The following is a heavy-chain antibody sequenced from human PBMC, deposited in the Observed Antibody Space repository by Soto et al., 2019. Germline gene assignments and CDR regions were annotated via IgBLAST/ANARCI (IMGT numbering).Heavy chain of an antibody. Sequence: GGSLRLSCAASGFTFSSYAMSWVRQAPGKGLEWVSAISGSGGSTYYADSVKGRFTISRDNSKNPLYLQMNSLSAEDTAVYYYAKLDGHYDILTGPDYWGQGTLVTVSS. CDR3: AKLDGHYDILTGPDY. CDR1: GFTFSSYA. CDR2: ISGSGGST. V-gene: IGHV3-23*01. J-gene: IGHJ4*02. D-gene: IGHD3-9*01.